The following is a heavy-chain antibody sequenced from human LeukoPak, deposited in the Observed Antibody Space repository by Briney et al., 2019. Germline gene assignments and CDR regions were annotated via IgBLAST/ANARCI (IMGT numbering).Heavy chain of an antibody. J-gene: IGHJ4*02. Sequence: GGSLRLSCAASGFIFSSYVMQWVRQAPGKGLEWVAAISSDGSNKYYTDSVKGRFTISRDNSKSTLYLQMNSLRAEDTAEYYCARDTSTTLDYWGQGTLVTVSS. D-gene: IGHD2-15*01. V-gene: IGHV3-30*04. CDR2: ISSDGSNK. CDR1: GFIFSSYV. CDR3: ARDTSTTLDY.